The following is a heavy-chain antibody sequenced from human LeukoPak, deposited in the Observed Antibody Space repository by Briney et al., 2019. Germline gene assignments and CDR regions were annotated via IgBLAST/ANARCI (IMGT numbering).Heavy chain of an antibody. CDR3: ARGGNYYGSSGLDAFDI. D-gene: IGHD3-10*01. CDR1: GDSVSSNIGT. V-gene: IGHV6-1*01. CDR2: TYYRSKWYI. J-gene: IGHJ3*02. Sequence: SQTLSLTCAISGDSVSSNIGTWNWIRRSPSRGLEWLGRTYYRSKWYIDYAFSVRGRITINPDTSKSQFSLQLNSVTPEDTAVYYCARGGNYYGSSGLDAFDIWGQGTMVTVSS.